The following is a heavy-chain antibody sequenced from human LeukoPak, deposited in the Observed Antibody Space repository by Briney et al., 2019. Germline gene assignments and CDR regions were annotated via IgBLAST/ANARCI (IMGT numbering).Heavy chain of an antibody. CDR3: AGRYSGYDYGYCSGGSCYPDC. Sequence: SETLSLTCAVYGGSFSGYYWSWIRQPPGKGLEWIGEINHSGSTNYNPSLKSRVTISVDTSKNQFSLKLSSVTAADTAVYYCAGRYSGYDYGYCSGGSCYPDCWGQGTLVTVSS. D-gene: IGHD2-15*01. CDR2: INHSGST. CDR1: GGSFSGYY. V-gene: IGHV4-34*01. J-gene: IGHJ4*02.